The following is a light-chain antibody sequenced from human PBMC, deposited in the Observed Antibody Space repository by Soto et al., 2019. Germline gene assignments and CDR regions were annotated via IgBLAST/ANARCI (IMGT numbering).Light chain of an antibody. J-gene: IGKJ2*01. CDR2: GAS. CDR3: LRYGDSPPAYT. CDR1: QSVSSRN. V-gene: IGKV3-20*01. Sequence: EIVLTQSPGTVSLSPGERATLSCRASQSVSSRNLAWYRQKPGQAPSLLIFGASKRATGIPDRFSGSGCGTDFTLTISRLEPEDCAVYYCLRYGDSPPAYTFGQGTKLEIK.